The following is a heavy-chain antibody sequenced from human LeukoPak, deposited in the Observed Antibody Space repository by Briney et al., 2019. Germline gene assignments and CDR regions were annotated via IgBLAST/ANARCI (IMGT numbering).Heavy chain of an antibody. J-gene: IGHJ4*02. CDR1: GFTFSSYS. V-gene: IGHV3-21*01. CDR3: ARADSSSSRLDC. D-gene: IGHD6-6*01. Sequence: GGSLRLSCATSGFTFSSYSMNWVRQAPGKGLEWVSSINSKSRYIYYADSLKGRFTISRDNGKNSVYLQMNSLRAEDTAVYFCARADSSSSRLDCWGQGTLVTVSS. CDR2: INSKSRYI.